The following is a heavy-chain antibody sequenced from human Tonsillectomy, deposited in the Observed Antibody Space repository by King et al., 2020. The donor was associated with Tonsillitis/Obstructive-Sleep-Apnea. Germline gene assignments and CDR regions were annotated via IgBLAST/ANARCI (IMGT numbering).Heavy chain of an antibody. CDR3: AREDWYRFDP. CDR1: GFTFSRFY. Sequence: VQLVESGGGLVQPGGSLRLSCAASGFTFSRFYMSWVRQAPGKGLEWVANIKEDGTKKYYVDSVKGRFTISRDNAKKSLYLQMNALRAEDTAVYYCAREDWYRFDPWGQGTLVTVSS. D-gene: IGHD6-13*01. J-gene: IGHJ5*02. V-gene: IGHV3-7*03. CDR2: IKEDGTKK.